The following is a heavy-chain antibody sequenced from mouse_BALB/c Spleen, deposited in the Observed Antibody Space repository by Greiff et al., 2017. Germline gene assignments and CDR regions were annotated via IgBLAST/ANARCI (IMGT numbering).Heavy chain of an antibody. CDR2: ISSGSSTI. Sequence: DVHLVESGGGLVQPGGSRKLSCAASGFTFSSFGMHWVRQAPEKGLEWVAYISSGSSTIYYADTVKGRFTISRDNPKNTLFLQMTSLRSEDTAMYYCARRLRAMDYWGQGTSVTVSS. D-gene: IGHD1-2*01. V-gene: IGHV5-17*02. CDR3: ARRLRAMDY. CDR1: GFTFSSFG. J-gene: IGHJ4*01.